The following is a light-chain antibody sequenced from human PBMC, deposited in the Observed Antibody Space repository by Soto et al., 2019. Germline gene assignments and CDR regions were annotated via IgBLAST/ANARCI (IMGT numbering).Light chain of an antibody. CDR3: QQYGSSPIT. J-gene: IGKJ5*01. CDR2: GAS. Sequence: EIVLTQSPGTLSLSPAEGATLSCRASQSLGSTYLAWYQQKPGQAPRLLIYGASNRATGIPDRFSGSGSGTDFTFTISRLEPEDFAVYYCQQYGSSPITFGQGTRLEIK. V-gene: IGKV3-20*01. CDR1: QSLGSTY.